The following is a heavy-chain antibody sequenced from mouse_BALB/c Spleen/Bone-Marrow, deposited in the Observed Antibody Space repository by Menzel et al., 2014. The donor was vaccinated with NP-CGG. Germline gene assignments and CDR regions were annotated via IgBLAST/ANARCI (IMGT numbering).Heavy chain of an antibody. J-gene: IGHJ3*01. CDR1: GYTFTSYW. Sequence: VQLQQSGAEFVKPGASVKLSCKASGYTFTSYWMHWVKQRPGQGLEWIGEIDPSDSYTNYNQKFKGKATLTVDKSSSTAYMQLSSLTSEDSAVYYCARRELGPRWFTYWGQGTLVTASA. CDR3: ARRELGPRWFTY. CDR2: IDPSDSYT. D-gene: IGHD3-1*01. V-gene: IGHV1-69*02.